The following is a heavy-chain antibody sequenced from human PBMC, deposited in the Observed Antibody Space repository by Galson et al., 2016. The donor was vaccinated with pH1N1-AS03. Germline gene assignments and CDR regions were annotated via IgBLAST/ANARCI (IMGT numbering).Heavy chain of an antibody. Sequence: SVKVSCKASGGIFSRHAISRVRQAPGQGLEWMGRIIPILGITNYAQKFQGRVTITADKSTSTAYMELSSLRSEDTAVYYCASSPASNSDAPSDYWGQGTLVAVSS. J-gene: IGHJ4*02. CDR1: GGIFSRHA. D-gene: IGHD3-10*01. CDR2: IIPILGIT. CDR3: ASSPASNSDAPSDY. V-gene: IGHV1-69*04.